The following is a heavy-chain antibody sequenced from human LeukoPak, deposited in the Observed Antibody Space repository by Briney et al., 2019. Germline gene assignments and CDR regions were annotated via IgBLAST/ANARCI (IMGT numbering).Heavy chain of an antibody. D-gene: IGHD6-13*01. CDR2: INHDGSEK. CDR3: ARPYSSSEAFDI. Sequence: PGGALRLSCAGSGFTFSSYWMSWVRQAPGKGLEWVANINHDGSEKYYVDSVKGRFTISRDNAKNSLYLQMNSLRAEDTAVYYCARPYSSSEAFDIWGQGTMVTVSS. CDR1: GFTFSSYW. J-gene: IGHJ3*02. V-gene: IGHV3-7*04.